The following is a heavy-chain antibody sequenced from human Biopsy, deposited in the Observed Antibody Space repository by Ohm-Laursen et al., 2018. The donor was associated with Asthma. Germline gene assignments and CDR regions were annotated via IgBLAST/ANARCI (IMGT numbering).Heavy chain of an antibody. Sequence: TLSLTCSVSGGAIRTSGYYWGWIRQAPGKGLEWIGSMYYSGSAYYNPSLESRVTISVDKSKNQFSLKLSSVTAADTAVYYCARSAKTIFGVVMGSYYYGMDVWGQGTTVTVSS. CDR2: MYYSGSA. CDR1: GGAIRTSGYY. J-gene: IGHJ6*02. CDR3: ARSAKTIFGVVMGSYYYGMDV. D-gene: IGHD3-3*01. V-gene: IGHV4-39*01.